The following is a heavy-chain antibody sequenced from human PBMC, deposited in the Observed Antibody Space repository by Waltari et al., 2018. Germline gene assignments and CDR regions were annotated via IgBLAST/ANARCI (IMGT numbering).Heavy chain of an antibody. CDR2: INPNSGGT. J-gene: IGHJ4*02. D-gene: IGHD3-3*01. Sequence: QVQLVQSGAEVKKPGASVKVSCKASGYTFTGYYMHWVRQAPGQGLEWMGRINPNSGGTNYAQKVQGRVTMTRDTSISTAYMELSRLRSDDTAVYYCATSSDFWSGSVDYWGQGTLVTVSS. V-gene: IGHV1-2*06. CDR3: ATSSDFWSGSVDY. CDR1: GYTFTGYY.